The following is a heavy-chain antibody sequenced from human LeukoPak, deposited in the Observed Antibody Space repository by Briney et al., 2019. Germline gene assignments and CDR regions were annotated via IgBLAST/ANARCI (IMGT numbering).Heavy chain of an antibody. V-gene: IGHV4-39*07. CDR3: ARGRVYYDYVWGSYRSYSALFDY. CDR2: IYYSGST. D-gene: IGHD3-16*02. Sequence: SETLSLTCTVSGGSITSSSYYWGWIRQPPGKGLEWIGSIYYSGSTHYSPSLKSRVTISVDTSKNQFSLKLSSVTAADTAVYYCARGRVYYDYVWGSYRSYSALFDYWGQGTLVTVSS. J-gene: IGHJ4*02. CDR1: GGSITSSSYY.